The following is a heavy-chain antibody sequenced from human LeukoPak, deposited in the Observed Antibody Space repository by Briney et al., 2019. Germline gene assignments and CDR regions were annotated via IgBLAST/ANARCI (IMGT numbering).Heavy chain of an antibody. CDR2: ISYDGNNK. D-gene: IGHD5-12*01. Sequence: GGSLRLSCAASGFTFSSYAMHWVRQAPGKGLEWVAVISYDGNNKYYADSVKGRFTISRDNSKNTLYLQMNSLRAEDTAVYYCARDGQWMNYFDYWGQGTLVTVSS. CDR3: ARDGQWMNYFDY. V-gene: IGHV3-30-3*01. CDR1: GFTFSSYA. J-gene: IGHJ4*02.